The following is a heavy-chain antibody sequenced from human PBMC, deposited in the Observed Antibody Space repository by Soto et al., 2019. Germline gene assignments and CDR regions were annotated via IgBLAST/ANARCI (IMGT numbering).Heavy chain of an antibody. V-gene: IGHV1-69*02. CDR2: IIPILGIA. CDR1: GGTFSSYT. J-gene: IGHJ3*02. D-gene: IGHD2-2*01. CDR3: AQYCSSTSCYHDAFDI. Sequence: QVQLVQSGAEVKKPGSSVKVSCKASGGTFSSYTISWVRQAPGQGLEWMGRIIPILGIANYAQKFQGRVTITADKSTSTADMELSSLRSEDTAVYYCAQYCSSTSCYHDAFDIWGQGTMVTVSS.